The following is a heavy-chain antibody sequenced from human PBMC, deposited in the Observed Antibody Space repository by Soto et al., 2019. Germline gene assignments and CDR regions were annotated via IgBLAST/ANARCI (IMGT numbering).Heavy chain of an antibody. V-gene: IGHV1-18*01. CDR3: ARDLPQMTTVTRIDY. CDR1: GYTFTSYG. Sequence: QVQLVQSGAEVKKPGASVKVSCKASGYTFTSYGISWVRQAPEQGLEWMGWISAYNGNTNYAQKLQGRVTMTTDTSTSTAYMELRSLSSDDTAVYYCARDLPQMTTVTRIDYWGQGTLLTVSS. D-gene: IGHD4-17*01. J-gene: IGHJ4*02. CDR2: ISAYNGNT.